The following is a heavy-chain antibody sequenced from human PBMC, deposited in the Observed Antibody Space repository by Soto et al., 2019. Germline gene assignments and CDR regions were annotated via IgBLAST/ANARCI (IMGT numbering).Heavy chain of an antibody. D-gene: IGHD3-3*02. CDR1: GGSISSYY. J-gene: IGHJ5*02. CDR3: ARDRIFGVAHNWFDP. V-gene: IGHV4-4*07. Sequence: SATLSLTCPVSGGSISSYYWSWIRPPAGKGLEWIGRIYTSGSTNYNPSLKSRVTMSVDTSKNQFSLKLSSVTAADTAVYYCARDRIFGVAHNWFDPWGQGTLVTVSS. CDR2: IYTSGST.